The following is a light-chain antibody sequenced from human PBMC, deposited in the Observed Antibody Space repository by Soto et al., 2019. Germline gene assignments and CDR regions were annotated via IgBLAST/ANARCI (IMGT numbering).Light chain of an antibody. CDR2: GAS. J-gene: IGKJ2*01. Sequence: EIVLTQSPGTLSLSPRERVTLSCSASQSVSSNYLVWYQQKPGQAPRLLIYGASSRATGIPDRFSGSGSGTDSTLTISRLEPEDFAVYYCQQYSSSPPYTFGQGKKLEI. CDR3: QQYSSSPPYT. V-gene: IGKV3-20*01. CDR1: QSVSSNY.